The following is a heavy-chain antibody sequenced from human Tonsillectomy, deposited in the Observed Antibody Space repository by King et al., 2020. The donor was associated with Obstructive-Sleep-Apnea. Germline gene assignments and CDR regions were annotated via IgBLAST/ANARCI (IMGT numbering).Heavy chain of an antibody. CDR3: ARDSYCSSTSCYAGDYYYYGMDV. V-gene: IGHV1-69*04. Sequence: QLVQSGAEVKKPGSSVKVSCKASGGTFSSYAISWVRQAPGQGLEWMGRIIPILGIANYAQNFQGRVTITADKSTSTAYMELSSLRSEDTAVYYCARDSYCSSTSCYAGDYYYYGMDVWGQGTTVTVSS. CDR1: GGTFSSYA. J-gene: IGHJ6*02. D-gene: IGHD2-2*01. CDR2: IIPILGIA.